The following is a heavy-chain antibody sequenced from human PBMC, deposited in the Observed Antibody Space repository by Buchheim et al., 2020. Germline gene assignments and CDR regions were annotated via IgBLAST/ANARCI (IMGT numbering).Heavy chain of an antibody. V-gene: IGHV2-5*02. CDR1: GFSLSTSGVG. D-gene: IGHD3-3*01. J-gene: IGHJ4*02. CDR3: ARAFNFYDFWSGYYRPNFDY. Sequence: QITLKESGPTLVKPTQTLTLTCTFSGFSLSTSGVGVGWIRQPPGKALEWLALIYWDDDKRYSPSLKSRLTITKDTSKNQAVLTMTNMDPVDTATYYCARAFNFYDFWSGYYRPNFDYWGQGTL. CDR2: IYWDDDK.